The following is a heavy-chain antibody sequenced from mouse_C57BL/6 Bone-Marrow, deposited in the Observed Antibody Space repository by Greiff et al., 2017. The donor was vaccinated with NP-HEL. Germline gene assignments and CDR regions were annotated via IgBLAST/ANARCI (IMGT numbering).Heavy chain of an antibody. Sequence: EVHLVESGAELVRPGASVKLSCTASGFNIKDDYMHWVKQRPEQGLEWIGWIDPENGDTEYASKFQGKATITADTSSNTAYLQLSSLTSEDTAVYYCTRDYGSSYGFAYWGQGTLVTVSA. CDR1: GFNIKDDY. J-gene: IGHJ3*01. CDR2: IDPENGDT. CDR3: TRDYGSSYGFAY. V-gene: IGHV14-4*01. D-gene: IGHD1-1*01.